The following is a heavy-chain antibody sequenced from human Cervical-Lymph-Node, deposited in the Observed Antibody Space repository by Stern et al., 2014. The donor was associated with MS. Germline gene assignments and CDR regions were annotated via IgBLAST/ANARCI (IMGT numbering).Heavy chain of an antibody. V-gene: IGHV4-31*03. CDR3: VREEQLGNLDY. Sequence: VQLEESGPGLVKPSQTLSLTCTVSGGSIRSGGYYWSWIRQHPGKGLAWIGYIYYSGSTSYNPSLKSRVTISLDTSKNQFSLKLSSVTAADTAVYYCVREEQLGNLDYWGQGTLVTVSS. J-gene: IGHJ4*02. D-gene: IGHD6-6*01. CDR2: IYYSGST. CDR1: GGSIRSGGYY.